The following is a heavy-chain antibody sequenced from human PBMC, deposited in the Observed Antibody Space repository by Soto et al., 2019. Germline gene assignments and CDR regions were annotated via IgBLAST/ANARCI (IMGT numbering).Heavy chain of an antibody. CDR1: GFTFSDHY. CDR2: ARNKVNGYTT. V-gene: IGHV3-72*01. D-gene: IGHD2-8*01. CDR3: ARLMGPSFDL. J-gene: IGHJ4*02. Sequence: GSLRLSCVASGFTFSDHYMDWVRQAPGKGLEWVGRARNKVNGYTTANAASVKGRFTISRDDSKDSLYLQMNSLKTEDTAVYFCARLMGPSFDLWGQGTLVTVSS.